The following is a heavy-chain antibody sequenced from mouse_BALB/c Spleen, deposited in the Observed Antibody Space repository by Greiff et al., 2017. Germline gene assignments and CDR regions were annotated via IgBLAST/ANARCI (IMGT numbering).Heavy chain of an antibody. J-gene: IGHJ3*01. CDR1: GFTFSSFG. Sequence: EVQLVESGGGLVQPGGSRKLSCAASGFTFSSFGMHWVRQAPEKGLEWVAYISSGSSIIYYADTVKGRFTISRDNPKNTLFLQMTSLRSEDTAMYYCARSLSTMITTFAYWGQGTLVTVSA. CDR3: ARSLSTMITTFAY. D-gene: IGHD2-4*01. V-gene: IGHV5-17*02. CDR2: ISSGSSII.